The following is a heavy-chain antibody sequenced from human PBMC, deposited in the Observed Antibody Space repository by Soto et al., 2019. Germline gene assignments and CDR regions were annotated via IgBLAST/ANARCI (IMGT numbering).Heavy chain of an antibody. Sequence: ASVKVSCKASGYTFTDYYMHWVRQAPGQGLEWMGWINPNSGGTNYAQKFQGRVTMTRVTSISTAYMELSSLRSDDTALYYCAKDPNIVVVPAATGGMDVRGQGTTVTVSS. D-gene: IGHD2-2*01. CDR1: GYTFTDYY. J-gene: IGHJ6*02. CDR2: INPNSGGT. CDR3: AKDPNIVVVPAATGGMDV. V-gene: IGHV1-2*02.